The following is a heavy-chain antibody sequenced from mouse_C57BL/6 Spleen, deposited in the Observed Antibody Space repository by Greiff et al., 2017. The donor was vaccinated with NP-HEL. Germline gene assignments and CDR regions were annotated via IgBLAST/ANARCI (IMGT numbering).Heavy chain of an antibody. CDR1: GYAFSSSW. D-gene: IGHD1-1*01. J-gene: IGHJ3*01. CDR2: IYPGDGDT. V-gene: IGHV1-82*01. Sequence: QVQLQQSGPELVKPGASVKISCKASGYAFSSSWMNWVKQRPGKGLEWLGRIYPGDGDTNYNGKFKGKATLTADKSSSTAYMQLSSLTSEDSAVYFCARSLITTVPFAYWGQGTLVTVSA. CDR3: ARSLITTVPFAY.